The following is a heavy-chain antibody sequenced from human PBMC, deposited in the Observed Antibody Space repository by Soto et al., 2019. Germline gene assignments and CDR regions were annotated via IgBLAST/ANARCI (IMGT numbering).Heavy chain of an antibody. CDR1: GFNFNSYT. CDR3: ARDCSGGSCYPGMDV. V-gene: IGHV3-21*01. D-gene: IGHD2-15*01. J-gene: IGHJ6*02. Sequence: GGSLRLSCAASGFNFNSYTINWVRQAPGKRLEWPSSISSSGYIFSTDSVRGRFTISRDNAKNSVYLQINSLRAEDTAVYFCARDCSGGSCYPGMDVWGQGTTVTVSS. CDR2: ISSSGYI.